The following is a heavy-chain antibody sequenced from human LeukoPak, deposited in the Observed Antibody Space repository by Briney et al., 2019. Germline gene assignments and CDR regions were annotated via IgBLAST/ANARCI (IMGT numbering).Heavy chain of an antibody. V-gene: IGHV3-33*08. J-gene: IGHJ2*01. D-gene: IGHD1-1*01. Sequence: GGSLRLSCAASGLTLSSYAMSWVRQAPGKGLEWVAVIWYDGSNKYYADSVKGRFTISRDNSKNTLYLQMNSLRAEDTAVYYCARELISTTWRGNRSYFDLWGRGTLVTVSS. CDR2: IWYDGSNK. CDR3: ARELISTTWRGNRSYFDL. CDR1: GLTLSSYA.